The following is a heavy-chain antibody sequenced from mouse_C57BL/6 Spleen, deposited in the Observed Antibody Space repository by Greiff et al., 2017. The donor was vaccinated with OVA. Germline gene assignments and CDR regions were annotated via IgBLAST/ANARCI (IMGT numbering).Heavy chain of an antibody. V-gene: IGHV1-39*01. J-gene: IGHJ4*01. CDR3: ARFYDYDAMDY. Sequence: VQLQQSGPELVKPGASVKISCKASGYSFTDSNMNWVKQRNGKSLEWIGVINPNYGTTSYNQKFKGKATLTVDPSSSTAYMQLNSLTTEDSAVNYCARFYDYDAMDYWGQGTSVTVSS. D-gene: IGHD2-3*01. CDR1: GYSFTDSN. CDR2: INPNYGTT.